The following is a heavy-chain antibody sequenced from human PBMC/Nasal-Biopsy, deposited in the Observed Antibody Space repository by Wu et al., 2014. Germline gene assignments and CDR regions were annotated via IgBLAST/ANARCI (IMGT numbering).Heavy chain of an antibody. V-gene: IGHV4-61*02. CDR3: ARGPGYSGGWYFDY. D-gene: IGHD6-19*01. J-gene: IGHJ4*02. Sequence: TLSLTCTVSGGSISSGNYCWSWIRQPAGKGPGVDWRFCTSGSTNYNPSLKSRVNMSIDTSQNQFSLRLNSVTAADTAVYYCARGPGYSGGWYFDYWGQGKLVTVSS. CDR2: FCTSGST. CDR1: GGSISSGNYC.